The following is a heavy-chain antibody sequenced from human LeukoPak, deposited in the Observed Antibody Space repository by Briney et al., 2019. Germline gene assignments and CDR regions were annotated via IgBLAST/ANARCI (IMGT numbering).Heavy chain of an antibody. D-gene: IGHD3-22*01. CDR1: GFTFSTYG. CDR2: IQYDRSNQ. V-gene: IGHV3-30*02. CDR3: ARGDYYDSSGYGY. Sequence: GGSLRLSCAASGFTFSTYGMHWVRQAPGKGLEWVAYIQYDRSNQQYAGSVKGRFSISRDNAKNSLYLQMNSLRAEDTAVYYCARGDYYDSSGYGYWGQGTLVTVSS. J-gene: IGHJ4*02.